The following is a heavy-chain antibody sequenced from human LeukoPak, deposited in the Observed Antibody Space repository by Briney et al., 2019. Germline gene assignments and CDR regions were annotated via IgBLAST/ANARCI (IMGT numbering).Heavy chain of an antibody. D-gene: IGHD6-13*01. CDR2: MNPNSGNT. J-gene: IGHJ4*02. Sequence: ASVKVSCKASGYTFTSYDINWVRQATGQGLEWMGWMNPNSGNTGYAQKFQGRVTMTRNTSISTAYMELSSLRSEDTAVYYCARAWRRIAAAAPGYWGQGTLVTVSS. CDR1: GYTFTSYD. CDR3: ARAWRRIAAAAPGY. V-gene: IGHV1-8*01.